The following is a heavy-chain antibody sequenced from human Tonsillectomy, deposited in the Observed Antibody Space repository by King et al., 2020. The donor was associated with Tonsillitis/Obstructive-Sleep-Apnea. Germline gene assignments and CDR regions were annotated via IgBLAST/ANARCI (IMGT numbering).Heavy chain of an antibody. Sequence: VQLVESGGGVVQPGGSLRLSCAASGFTFDDYAMHLVRQAPGKGLEWVSLIXGDGGFTYYADSVKGRFTISRDNSKNSLYLQMNSLRTDDTALYYCAKDTPLILRYFDWLSEYYFDSWGQGTLVTVSS. V-gene: IGHV3-43*02. CDR3: AKDTPLILRYFDWLSEYYFDS. J-gene: IGHJ4*02. CDR2: IXGDGGFT. D-gene: IGHD3-9*01. CDR1: GFTFDDYA.